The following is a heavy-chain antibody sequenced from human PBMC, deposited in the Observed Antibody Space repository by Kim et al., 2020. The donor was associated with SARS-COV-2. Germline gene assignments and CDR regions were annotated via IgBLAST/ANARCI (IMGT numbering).Heavy chain of an antibody. D-gene: IGHD3-22*01. J-gene: IGHJ6*02. CDR1: GGSISSYY. CDR2: IYYSGST. Sequence: SETLSLTCTVSGGSISSYYWSWIRQPPGKGLEWIGYIYYSGSTNYNPSLKSRITISVDTSKNQFSLKLSSVTAADTAVYYCAREKGYYYDSSGYYGYYYGMDVWGQGTTVTVSS. CDR3: AREKGYYYDSSGYYGYYYGMDV. V-gene: IGHV4-59*13.